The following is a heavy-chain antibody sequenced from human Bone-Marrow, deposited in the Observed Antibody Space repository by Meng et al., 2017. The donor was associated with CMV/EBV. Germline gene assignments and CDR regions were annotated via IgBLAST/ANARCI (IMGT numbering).Heavy chain of an antibody. CDR1: GYTFSTYG. CDR2: ISVYNGNT. V-gene: IGHV1-18*01. J-gene: IGHJ4*02. CDR3: AREGEYCSSTSCYPYFDY. Sequence: ASVKVSCKASGYTFSTYGITWMRQAPGQGPEWMGWISVYNGNTKYAQKIQGRVTMTRDTSISTVYMELSRLRSDDTAVYYCAREGEYCSSTSCYPYFDYWVQGTLVTVSS. D-gene: IGHD2-2*01.